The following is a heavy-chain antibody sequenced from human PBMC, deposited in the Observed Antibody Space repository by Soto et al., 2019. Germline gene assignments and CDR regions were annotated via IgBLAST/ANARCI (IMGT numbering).Heavy chain of an antibody. J-gene: IGHJ4*02. D-gene: IGHD1-26*01. CDR2: IIPIFGTA. CDR1: GGTFSSYA. CDR3: ATRPREWEPVGY. V-gene: IGHV1-69*13. Sequence: SVKVSCKASGGTFSSYAISWVRQAPGQGLEWMGGIIPIFGTANYAQKFQGRVTITADESTSTAYMELSSLRSEDTAVYYCATRPREWEPVGYWGQGTLVTVSS.